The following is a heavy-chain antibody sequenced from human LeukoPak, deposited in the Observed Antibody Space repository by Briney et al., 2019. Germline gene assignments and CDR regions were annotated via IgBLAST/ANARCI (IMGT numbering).Heavy chain of an antibody. CDR1: GFTFDDYA. CDR3: AKDMVSVGAISGRCDY. J-gene: IGHJ4*02. V-gene: IGHV3-43*02. D-gene: IGHD1-26*01. Sequence: GGSLPLSCAASGFTFDDYAMHWVRQTPGKGLEWVSLISGDGGSTFYADSVKGRFTISRDNSKNSLYLQMNSLRTEDTALYYCAKDMVSVGAISGRCDYWGQGTLVTVSS. CDR2: ISGDGGST.